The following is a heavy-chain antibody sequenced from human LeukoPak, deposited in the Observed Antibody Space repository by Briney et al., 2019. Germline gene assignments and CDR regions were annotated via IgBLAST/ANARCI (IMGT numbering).Heavy chain of an antibody. CDR2: IGGSGGTT. D-gene: IGHD2-15*01. Sequence: GGSLRLSCAASGFSLRTYAMNWVRQVPGKGLEWVSSIGGSGGTTYYAASVKGRFTISSDFSTNTVSLQMNSLRAEDTAVYFCAKGLVVNDNYFDNWGQGTLVTVSS. J-gene: IGHJ4*02. V-gene: IGHV3-23*01. CDR3: AKGLVVNDNYFDN. CDR1: GFSLRTYA.